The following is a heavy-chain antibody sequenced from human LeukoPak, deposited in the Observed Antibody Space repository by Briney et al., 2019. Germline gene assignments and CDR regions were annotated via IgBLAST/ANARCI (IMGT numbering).Heavy chain of an antibody. D-gene: IGHD3-22*01. CDR2: IYYSGST. V-gene: IGHV4-59*12. CDR3: ARGGDSSGYYYREFDY. CDR1: GGSISSYY. Sequence: SETLSLTCTVSGGSISSYYWSWIRQPPGKGLEWIGYIYYSGSTNYNPSLKSRVTISVDTSKNQFSLKLSSVTAADTAVYYCARGGDSSGYYYREFDYWGQGTLVTVSS. J-gene: IGHJ4*02.